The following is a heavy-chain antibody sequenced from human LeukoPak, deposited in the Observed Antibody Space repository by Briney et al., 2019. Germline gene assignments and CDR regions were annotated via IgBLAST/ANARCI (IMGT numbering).Heavy chain of an antibody. CDR1: GGSLTTANW. V-gene: IGHV4-4*02. CDR3: ARGPRFGELLWHWFDP. D-gene: IGHD3-10*01. Sequence: SETLSLTCAVSGGSLTTANWWNWVRQPPGKGLEWIGEIYHTGNTNYNASLKSRVTMSVDKTNNNFSLRLTSVTAADTAVYYCARGPRFGELLWHWFDPWGQGTLVTVSS. J-gene: IGHJ5*02. CDR2: IYHTGNT.